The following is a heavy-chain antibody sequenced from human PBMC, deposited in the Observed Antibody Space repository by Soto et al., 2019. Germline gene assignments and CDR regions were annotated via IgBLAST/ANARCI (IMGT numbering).Heavy chain of an antibody. V-gene: IGHV4-4*09. CDR1: GGINSRY. CDR3: AGVSIVNKYKWFDV. D-gene: IGHD2-15*01. Sequence: SETLSLTCTVSGGINSRYWSWVRQAPGKGLEWIGYIYDGGYTNYHPPLKSRITLSVDASESQFSLNLRSVTAADTAVYYCAGVSIVNKYKWFDVWGQGILVTVSS. CDR2: IYDGGYT. J-gene: IGHJ5*02.